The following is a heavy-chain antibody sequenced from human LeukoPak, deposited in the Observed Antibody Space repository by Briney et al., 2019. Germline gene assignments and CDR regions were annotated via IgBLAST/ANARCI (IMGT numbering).Heavy chain of an antibody. CDR3: ARGMGR. J-gene: IGHJ4*02. CDR2: INSDGSST. D-gene: IGHD2-8*01. Sequence: GKGLVWVSRINSDGSSTSYADSVKGRFTISRDNAKNTLYLQMNSLRAEDTAVYYCARGMGRWGQGTLVTVSS. V-gene: IGHV3-74*01.